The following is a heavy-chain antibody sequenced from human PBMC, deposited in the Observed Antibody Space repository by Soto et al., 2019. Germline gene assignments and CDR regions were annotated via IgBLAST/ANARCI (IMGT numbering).Heavy chain of an antibody. J-gene: IGHJ4*02. CDR3: ARSLRNDLFDY. CDR1: GGSISLFF. CDR2: IYYTGST. Sequence: PSETLSLTCTVSGGSISLFFWGWIRQPPGKGLELIGYIYYTGSTNYHPSLKSRVTISVDTSKNQFSLKLNSVTAADTAVYFCARSLRNDLFDYWGQGALVTVS. D-gene: IGHD3-16*01. V-gene: IGHV4-59*01.